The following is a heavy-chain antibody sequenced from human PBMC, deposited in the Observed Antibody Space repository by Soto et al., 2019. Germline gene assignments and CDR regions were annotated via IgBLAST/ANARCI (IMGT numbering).Heavy chain of an antibody. CDR1: GGSTTSDY. CDR2: IFHSLGA. J-gene: IGHJ4*02. V-gene: IGHV4-59*01. Sequence: KPSETLSLTCTVSGGSTTSDYWSWIRQPPGKGLERLGYIFHSLGAKYNPSLGSRGTISLDTSKNQLSLSLRSVTAADTAIYFCVRDLNGSGDYWGQGTLVTVSS. CDR3: VRDLNGSGDY. D-gene: IGHD3-10*01.